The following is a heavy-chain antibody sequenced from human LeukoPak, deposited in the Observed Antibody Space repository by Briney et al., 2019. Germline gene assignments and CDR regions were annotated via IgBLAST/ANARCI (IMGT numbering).Heavy chain of an antibody. CDR1: GYTFTGDY. D-gene: IGHD1-20*01. Sequence: ASVKVSCNASGYTFTGDYIHWLRQAPGQGLEWMGWINPNSGAADYAQKFRGRVTMTGDTSINTAYMDLSRLRFDDTAVYYCARGYNWNYFDYWGQGTLVTVSS. CDR3: ARGYNWNYFDY. V-gene: IGHV1-2*02. CDR2: INPNSGAA. J-gene: IGHJ4*02.